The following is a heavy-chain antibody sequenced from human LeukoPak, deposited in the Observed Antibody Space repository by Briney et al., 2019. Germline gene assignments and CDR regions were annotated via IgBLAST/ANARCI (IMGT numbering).Heavy chain of an antibody. D-gene: IGHD3-10*01. J-gene: IGHJ3*02. CDR3: ARGAFRTFGEFERGAFDI. CDR2: ISYDGSNK. Sequence: GGSLRLSCAASGFTFSSYAMHWVRQAPGKGLEWVAVISYDGSNKYYADSVKGRFTISRDNSKNTLYLQMNSLRAEDTAVYYCARGAFRTFGEFERGAFDIWGQGTMVTVSS. V-gene: IGHV3-30-3*01. CDR1: GFTFSSYA.